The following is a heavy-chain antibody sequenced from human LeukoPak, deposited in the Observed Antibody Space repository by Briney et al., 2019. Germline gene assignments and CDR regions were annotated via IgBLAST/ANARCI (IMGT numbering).Heavy chain of an antibody. V-gene: IGHV1-2*02. CDR2: IDPNIGTT. CDR3: ARLLEHYYFDASGYYDDDY. J-gene: IGHJ4*02. Sequence: ASVKVSCKASGYTFTGFYMHWVRQAPGQGLEWMGWIDPNIGTTKYSQKFQGRVTMTRDTSISEVYMELSRLRSDDTAVYYCARLLEHYYFDASGYYDDDYWGQGTPIIVSA. D-gene: IGHD3-22*01. CDR1: GYTFTGFY.